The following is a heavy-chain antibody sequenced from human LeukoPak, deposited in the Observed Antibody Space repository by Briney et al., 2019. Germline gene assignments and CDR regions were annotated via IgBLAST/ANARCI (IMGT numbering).Heavy chain of an antibody. J-gene: IGHJ3*02. CDR2: ISGSGGSA. V-gene: IGHV3-23*01. Sequence: PGGSQRLSCAASGFTFSSYAMSWVRQAPGKGLEWVSAISGSGGSAFYADSVKGRFTISRDNSKNTLYLQMNSLRAEDTAVYYCAKDKIRSFPTRTREYSGYDGSVAFDIWGQGTMVTVSS. CDR3: AKDKIRSFPTRTREYSGYDGSVAFDI. D-gene: IGHD5-12*01. CDR1: GFTFSSYA.